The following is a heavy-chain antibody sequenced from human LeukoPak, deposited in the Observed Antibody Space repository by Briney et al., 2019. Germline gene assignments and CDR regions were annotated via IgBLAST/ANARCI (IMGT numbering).Heavy chain of an antibody. J-gene: IGHJ4*02. CDR3: AKAMGNSHWLIEY. Sequence: GGSLRLSCAASGFTFSSYAMIWLRQTPGKGLKGVSFIHGDAGTTSYAESVKGRFTISRDNSKNTLYLQLNSLSAEDTAVYYCAKAMGNSHWLIEYWGQGTLVTVSS. V-gene: IGHV3-23*01. D-gene: IGHD4-23*01. CDR2: IHGDAGTT. CDR1: GFTFSSYA.